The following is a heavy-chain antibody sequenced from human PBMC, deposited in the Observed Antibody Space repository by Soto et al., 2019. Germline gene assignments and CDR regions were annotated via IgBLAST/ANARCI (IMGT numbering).Heavy chain of an antibody. Sequence: GGSLRLSCAASGFPFSTYAMHWVRQAPGKGLEWVVVISYDGAYKYYADSVKGRFTISRDNSKNTVYLQMSSLRPEDTAVYYCAREGVYDISVHFFDYWGQGALVTVSS. CDR2: ISYDGAYK. D-gene: IGHD3-22*01. J-gene: IGHJ4*02. CDR1: GFPFSTYA. CDR3: AREGVYDISVHFFDY. V-gene: IGHV3-30-3*01.